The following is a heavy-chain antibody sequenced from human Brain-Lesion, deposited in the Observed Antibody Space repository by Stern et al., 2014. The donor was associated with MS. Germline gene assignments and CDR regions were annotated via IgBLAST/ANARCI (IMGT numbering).Heavy chain of an antibody. CDR3: ATDLQQPLVDTFDI. J-gene: IGHJ3*02. Sequence: QLVQSGAEVKKPGASVKVSCKASGYTLTELSMHWVRQAPGKGLEWMGGFDPEDDESIYEQKFQGRVTMTEDTSTDTAYMELSSLRAEDTAIYYCATDLQQPLVDTFDIWGQGTMVTVSS. V-gene: IGHV1-24*01. CDR1: GYTLTELS. D-gene: IGHD6-13*01. CDR2: FDPEDDES.